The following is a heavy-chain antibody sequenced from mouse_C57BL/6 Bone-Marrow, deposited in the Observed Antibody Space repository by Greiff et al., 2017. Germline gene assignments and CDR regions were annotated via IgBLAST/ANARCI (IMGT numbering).Heavy chain of an antibody. Sequence: VQLQQPGAELVKPGASVKLSCKASGYTFTSYWMQWVKQRPGQGLEWIGEIDPSDSYTNYNQKFKGKATLTVDTSSSTAYMQLSSLTSEDSAVYYCARSGVLRSLYFDYWGQGTTLTVSS. J-gene: IGHJ2*01. CDR3: ARSGVLRSLYFDY. CDR1: GYTFTSYW. V-gene: IGHV1-50*01. CDR2: IDPSDSYT. D-gene: IGHD1-1*01.